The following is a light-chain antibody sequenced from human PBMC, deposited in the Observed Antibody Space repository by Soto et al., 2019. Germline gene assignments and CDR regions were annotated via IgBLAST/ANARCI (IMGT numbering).Light chain of an antibody. J-gene: IGLJ1*01. CDR2: EVS. V-gene: IGLV2-14*01. CDR1: SSDVGTYNY. Sequence: QSALTQPASVSGAPGQSITISCTGTSSDVGTYNYVSWYQHHPGKAPKLITYEVSNRPSRVSNRCSRSKSVSTASLTISRLKAEDEADYHCTSYTMDTAVVFGTGTKVTVL. CDR3: TSYTMDTAVV.